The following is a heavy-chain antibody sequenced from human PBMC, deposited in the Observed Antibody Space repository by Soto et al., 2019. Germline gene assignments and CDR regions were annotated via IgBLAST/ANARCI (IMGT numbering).Heavy chain of an antibody. Sequence: QVQLQQWGAGLLKPSETLSLTCAVYGGSFSGYYWSWIRQPPGKGLEWIGEINHSGSTNYNPSLKSRVTISVDTSKNPFSLKLSSVTAADTAVYYCARGGDSGYDAGAYYYYGMDVWGQGTTVTVSS. D-gene: IGHD5-12*01. CDR1: GGSFSGYY. J-gene: IGHJ6*02. CDR2: INHSGST. CDR3: ARGGDSGYDAGAYYYYGMDV. V-gene: IGHV4-34*01.